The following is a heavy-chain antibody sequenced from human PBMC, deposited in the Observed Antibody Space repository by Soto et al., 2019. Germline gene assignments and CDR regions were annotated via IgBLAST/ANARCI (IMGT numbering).Heavy chain of an antibody. D-gene: IGHD2-15*01. Sequence: QITLTESGPTLVKPTQTLTLNCTFSGFSFSTGAVGVGCIRQPPGKALEFLALIYWDDDKRYRPSLKNKITITKDTSRSQVVLTMPALDPGDTATYYCAHVYCAASDAWYYFDHWGQGTLVTVAS. J-gene: IGHJ4*02. CDR2: IYWDDDK. CDR3: AHVYCAASDAWYYFDH. V-gene: IGHV2-5*02. CDR1: GFSFSTGAVG.